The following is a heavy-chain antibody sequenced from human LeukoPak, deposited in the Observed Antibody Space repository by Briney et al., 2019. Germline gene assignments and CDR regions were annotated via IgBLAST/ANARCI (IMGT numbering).Heavy chain of an antibody. CDR1: GGFVSSTNW. CDR2: VHLDGRT. Sequence: PSETLSLTCGVSGGFVSSTNWWTWVRQPPGKGLEWIGEVHLDGRTNYNPSLESRLTMSVDLSENHISLKLTSVTAADTAVYYCASRSSIWSGYQDTLYYFDSWGQGTLVTVSS. J-gene: IGHJ4*02. D-gene: IGHD3-3*01. CDR3: ASRSSIWSGYQDTLYYFDS. V-gene: IGHV4-4*02.